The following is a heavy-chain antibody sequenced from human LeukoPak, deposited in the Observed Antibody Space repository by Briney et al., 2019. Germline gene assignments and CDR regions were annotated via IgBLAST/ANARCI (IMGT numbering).Heavy chain of an antibody. Sequence: PSETLSLTCAVYGGSFSGYYWSWIRQPPGKGVEWIGEINHSGSTNYNPSLKSRVTISVDTSKNQFSLKLSSVTAADTAVYYCARGRDYYDSSGYYPPYYFDYWGQGTLVTVSS. CDR2: INHSGST. CDR1: GGSFSGYY. V-gene: IGHV4-34*01. D-gene: IGHD3-22*01. J-gene: IGHJ4*02. CDR3: ARGRDYYDSSGYYPPYYFDY.